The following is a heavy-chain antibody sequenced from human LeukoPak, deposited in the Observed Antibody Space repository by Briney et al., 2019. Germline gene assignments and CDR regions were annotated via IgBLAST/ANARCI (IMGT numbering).Heavy chain of an antibody. V-gene: IGHV1-69*13. D-gene: IGHD3-10*01. J-gene: IGHJ3*02. Sequence: SVKVSCKASGDTFISYAITWVRQAPGQGLEWMGGIIPIFGTANYAQRFQGRVTITADESTRTAYMELSSLRSEDTAVYYCARSYYYGSGSYYYDAFDIWGQGAMVTVSS. CDR2: IIPIFGTA. CDR1: GDTFISYA. CDR3: ARSYYYGSGSYYYDAFDI.